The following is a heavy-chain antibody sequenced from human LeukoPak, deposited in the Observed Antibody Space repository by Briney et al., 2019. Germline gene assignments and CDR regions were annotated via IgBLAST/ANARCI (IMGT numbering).Heavy chain of an antibody. V-gene: IGHV1-18*01. CDR1: GYTFTSFG. J-gene: IGHJ4*02. CDR3: ARDLAGAATGTIPLFDY. CDR2: ISAYDGNT. D-gene: IGHD6-13*01. Sequence: ASVEVSCKAFGYTFTSFGISWMRQAPGQGLEWMRWISAYDGNTNHAQKLQARVTMTTDTSTSTAYMELRSLRSDDTAVYYCARDLAGAATGTIPLFDYWGQGTLVTVSS.